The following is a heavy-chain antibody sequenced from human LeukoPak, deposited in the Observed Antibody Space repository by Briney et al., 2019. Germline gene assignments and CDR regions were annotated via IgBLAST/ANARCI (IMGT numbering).Heavy chain of an antibody. J-gene: IGHJ3*02. CDR1: GFTFSSYE. D-gene: IGHD2-15*01. Sequence: GGSLRLSCAASGFTFSSYEMNWVRQAPGRGLEWVSYISSSGSTIYYADSVKGRFTISRDNAKNSLYLQMNSLRAEDTAVYYCARDGDRIVVVDSVGAFDTWGQGTMVTVSS. CDR2: ISSSGSTI. CDR3: ARDGDRIVVVDSVGAFDT. V-gene: IGHV3-48*03.